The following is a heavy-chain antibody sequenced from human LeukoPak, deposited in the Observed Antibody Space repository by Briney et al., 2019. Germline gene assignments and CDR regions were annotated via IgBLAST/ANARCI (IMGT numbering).Heavy chain of an antibody. V-gene: IGHV3-30*18. J-gene: IGHJ6*02. CDR3: AKNGGYCSSTSCYSHYYYGMDV. CDR2: ISYDGSNK. CDR1: GFTFSSYG. D-gene: IGHD2-2*02. Sequence: GRSLRLSCAASGFTFSSYGMHWVRQAPGKGLEWVAVISYDGSNKYYADSVKGRFTISRDNSKNTLYLQMNSLRAEDTAVYCCAKNGGYCSSTSCYSHYYYGMDVWGQGTTVTVSS.